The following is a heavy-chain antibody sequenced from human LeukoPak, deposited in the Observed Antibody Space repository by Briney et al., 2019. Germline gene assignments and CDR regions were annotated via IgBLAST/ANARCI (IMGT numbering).Heavy chain of an antibody. CDR3: VSFVAAAGKEVDY. J-gene: IGHJ4*02. CDR2: INPGGGST. V-gene: IGHV1-46*01. D-gene: IGHD6-13*01. CDR1: GYTFTSYY. Sequence: GAPVKVSCKASGYTFTSYYIHWVRQAPGQGLEWMGMINPGGGSTTYAQRIRGRVTMTRDTSTRTVYMELNSLRSDDTAVYYCVSFVAAAGKEVDYWGQGTLVTISS.